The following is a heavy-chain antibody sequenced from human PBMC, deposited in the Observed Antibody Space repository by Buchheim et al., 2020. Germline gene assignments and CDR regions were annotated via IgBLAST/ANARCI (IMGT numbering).Heavy chain of an antibody. D-gene: IGHD1-26*01. CDR3: ARPSGGHLDKAFDI. CDR2: IWYDGSNK. CDR1: GFTFSSYG. Sequence: QEQLVESGGGVVQPGKSLRLSCAASGFTFSSYGMHWVRQAPGKGLEWVAVIWYDGSNKYYADSVEGRFTISRDNSKNTLYLQMNSLRAEDTAVYYCARPSGGHLDKAFDIWGQGT. J-gene: IGHJ3*02. V-gene: IGHV3-33*01.